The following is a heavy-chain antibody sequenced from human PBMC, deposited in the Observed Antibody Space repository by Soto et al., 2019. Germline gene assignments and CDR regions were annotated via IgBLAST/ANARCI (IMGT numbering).Heavy chain of an antibody. CDR2: INHSGST. J-gene: IGHJ4*02. CDR3: SRVGHPRKDADY. Sequence: SETLYLPCAVYGGSFSGYYWSWIRQPPGKGLEWIGEINHSGSTNYNPSLKSRVTISVDTSKNQFSLKLSSVTAADTAVYYFSRVGHPRKDADYWGQGTLVTVSS. V-gene: IGHV4-34*01. CDR1: GGSFSGYY.